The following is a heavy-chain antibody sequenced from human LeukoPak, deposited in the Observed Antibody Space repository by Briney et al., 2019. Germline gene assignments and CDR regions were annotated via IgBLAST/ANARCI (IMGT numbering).Heavy chain of an antibody. CDR1: GYSITSAYY. CDR2: IHHTGST. J-gene: IGHJ6*04. V-gene: IGHV4-38-2*02. CDR3: ARDVSSTSGRSDV. Sequence: SETLSLTCAVSGYSITSAYYWGWIRQSPGKGLEWIGSIHHTGSTYYNPSLKSRVTISVDTSKNQFSLKLSSVTAADTAVYYCARDVSSTSGRSDVWGKGTTVTVSS. D-gene: IGHD2-2*01.